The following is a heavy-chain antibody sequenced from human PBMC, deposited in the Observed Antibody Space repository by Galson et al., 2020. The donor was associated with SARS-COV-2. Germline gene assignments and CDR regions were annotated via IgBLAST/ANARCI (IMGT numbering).Heavy chain of an antibody. CDR2: FDPEDGET. D-gene: IGHD6-19*01. CDR3: ATELGGSGWLKGWFVP. V-gene: IGHV1-24*01. J-gene: IGHJ5*02. Sequence: ASVKVSCKVSGYTLTELSMHWVRQAPGKGLEWMGGFDPEDGETIYEQKFQGRVTMTEDTSTDTAYMELSSLRSEDTAVYYCATELGGSGWLKGWFVPWGQGTLVTVSS. CDR1: GYTLTELS.